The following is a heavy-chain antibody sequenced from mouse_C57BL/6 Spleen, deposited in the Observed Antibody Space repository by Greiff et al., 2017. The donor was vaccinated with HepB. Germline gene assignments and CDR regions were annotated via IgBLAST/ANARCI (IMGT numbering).Heavy chain of an antibody. J-gene: IGHJ4*01. CDR2: INPRNGGT. Sequence: QVQLQQPGTELVKPGASVKLSCKASGYTFTSYWMHWVKQRPGQGLEWIGNINPRNGGTNYNEKFKSKATLTVDKSSSTAYMQLSSLTSEDSAVYDCARDGNYVGNYYAMDYWGQGTSVTVSS. CDR3: ARDGNYVGNYYAMDY. V-gene: IGHV1-53*01. CDR1: GYTFTSYW. D-gene: IGHD2-1*01.